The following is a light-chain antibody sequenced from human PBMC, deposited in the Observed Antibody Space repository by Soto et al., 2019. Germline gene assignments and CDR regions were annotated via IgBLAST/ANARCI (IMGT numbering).Light chain of an antibody. CDR3: QQYYSTPYT. CDR2: WAS. CDR1: QSVLYSSNNKNY. V-gene: IGKV4-1*01. Sequence: DIVMTQSPDSLAVSLGERATINCKSSQSVLYSSNNKNYLAWYQQKPGQPPKLLIYWASTRESGVPDRFSGSGSGTEFPLTISSLQAEDVAVYYSQQYYSTPYTFGQGTKLEIK. J-gene: IGKJ2*01.